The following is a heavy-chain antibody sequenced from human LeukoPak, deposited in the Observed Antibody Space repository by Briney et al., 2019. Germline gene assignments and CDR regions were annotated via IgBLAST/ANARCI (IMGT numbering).Heavy chain of an antibody. CDR3: ARDQQLNDAFDI. CDR1: GFTFSSYS. Sequence: GGSLRLSCAASGFTFSSYSMNWVRQAPGKGLEWVSSISSSSSYIYYADSVKGRFTISRDNAKNSLYLQMNSLRAEDTAVYYCARDQQLNDAFDIWGQGTMVTVSS. V-gene: IGHV3-21*01. J-gene: IGHJ3*02. CDR2: ISSSSSYI. D-gene: IGHD6-13*01.